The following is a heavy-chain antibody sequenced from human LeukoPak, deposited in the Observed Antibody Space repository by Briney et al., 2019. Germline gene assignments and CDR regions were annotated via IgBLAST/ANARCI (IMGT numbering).Heavy chain of an antibody. CDR2: IRYDGSNK. V-gene: IGHV3-30*02. CDR3: AKGEYSSSSQVFDY. CDR1: GFSFSTYG. J-gene: IGHJ4*02. Sequence: GALRLSCAASGFSFSTYGMHWVRQAPGKGLKWVAFIRYDGSNKFYADSVKGRFTISRDNSKNTLYLQMNSLRGEDTAVYYCAKGEYSSSSQVFDYWGQGTLVTVSS. D-gene: IGHD6-6*01.